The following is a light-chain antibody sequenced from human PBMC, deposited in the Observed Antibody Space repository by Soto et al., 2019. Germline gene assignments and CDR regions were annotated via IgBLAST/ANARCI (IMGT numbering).Light chain of an antibody. CDR3: QRHGAT. CDR1: QSVSSSD. J-gene: IGKJ1*01. CDR2: GAS. Sequence: EIVLTQSPGTLSLSPGERPTLSCRASQSVSSSDLAWYQQKPGQAPRLLIYGASSRATGIPDRFSGSGSGTEFTLTISGLEPEDSAAYYCQRHGATFGQGTKVDIK. V-gene: IGKV3-20*01.